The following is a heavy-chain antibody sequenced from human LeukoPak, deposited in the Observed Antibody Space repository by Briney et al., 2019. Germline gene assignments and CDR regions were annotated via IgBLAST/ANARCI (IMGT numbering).Heavy chain of an antibody. J-gene: IGHJ3*02. CDR1: GYTFTSYG. CDR3: ARTCLSSTSCYLKDAFDI. Sequence: ASVKVSCKASGYTFTSYGISWVRQAPGQGLEWMGWISAYNGNTNYAQKLQGRVTMTTDTSTSTAYMELRSLRSDDTAVYYCARTCLSSTSCYLKDAFDIWGQGTMVTVSS. D-gene: IGHD2-2*01. CDR2: ISAYNGNT. V-gene: IGHV1-18*01.